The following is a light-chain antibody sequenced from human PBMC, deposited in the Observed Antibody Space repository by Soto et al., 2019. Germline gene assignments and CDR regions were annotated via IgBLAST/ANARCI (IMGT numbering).Light chain of an antibody. V-gene: IGKV3-20*01. CDR1: RSVSSNY. J-gene: IGKJ5*01. CDR3: QQYGSSPSIT. CDR2: RAS. Sequence: EIVLTQSPGTLSLSPGETATLSCRASRSVSSNYLAWYQQRPGQAPRLLINRASNRATGIPDRFTGSGSGTDFTLTINRLEPADFAVYYCQQYGSSPSITFGQGTDWRL.